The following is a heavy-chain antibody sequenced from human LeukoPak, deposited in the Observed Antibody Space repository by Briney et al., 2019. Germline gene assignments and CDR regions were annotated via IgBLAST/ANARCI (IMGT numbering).Heavy chain of an antibody. V-gene: IGHV1-3*01. J-gene: IGHJ6*02. CDR3: ARGYCSSTSCYMDV. Sequence: GASVKVSCKASGYTFTSYYMHWVRQAPGQGLEWVGWINAGNGNIKYSQKFQGRVTITGDTSASTAYMELSSLRSEDTAVYYCARGYCSSTSCYMDVWGQGTTVT. CDR2: INAGNGNI. CDR1: GYTFTSYY. D-gene: IGHD2-2*01.